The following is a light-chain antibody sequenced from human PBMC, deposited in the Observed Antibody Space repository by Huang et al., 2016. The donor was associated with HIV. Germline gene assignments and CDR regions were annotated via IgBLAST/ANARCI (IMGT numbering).Light chain of an antibody. J-gene: IGKJ4*01. CDR2: GAS. V-gene: IGKV3-15*01. Sequence: EIVMTQSPATLSVSPGERATLSCRASQSVSSNFAWYQQKPGQAPRLLIYGASTRATGIPATFSGRGSGTEFTLTISSLQSEDFAVYYCQQYNNWPLTFGGGTKVEI. CDR1: QSVSSN. CDR3: QQYNNWPLT.